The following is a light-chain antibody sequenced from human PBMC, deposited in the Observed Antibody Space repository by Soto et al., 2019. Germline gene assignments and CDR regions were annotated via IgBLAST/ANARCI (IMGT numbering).Light chain of an antibody. Sequence: QSALTQPASVSGSPGQSITISCTGTSSDIGSYNLVSWYQRHPDKAPKLMIYEDNRRPSGVSNRFSGSKSGNTASLTISGLQAEDEADYYCWSYAGSSTYVVFGGGTKLTVL. J-gene: IGLJ2*01. CDR1: SSDIGSYNL. V-gene: IGLV2-23*01. CDR3: WSYAGSSTYVV. CDR2: EDN.